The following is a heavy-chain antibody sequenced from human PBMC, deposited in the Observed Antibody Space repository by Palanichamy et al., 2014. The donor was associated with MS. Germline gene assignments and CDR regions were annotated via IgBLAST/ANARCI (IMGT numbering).Heavy chain of an antibody. CDR3: ARETAGSGGFDY. Sequence: QVQLQQSGPGLVKPSQTLSLTCAISGDSVSSNSVTWNWIRQSPSRGLEWLGRTYYRSKWLNDYAIFVRSRMTVNPDTSKNQFSLLLNSVTPEDTGVYYCARETAGSGGFDYWGQGTLVTVSS. J-gene: IGHJ4*02. D-gene: IGHD2-21*02. CDR1: GDSVSSNSVT. CDR2: TYYRSKWLN. V-gene: IGHV6-1*01.